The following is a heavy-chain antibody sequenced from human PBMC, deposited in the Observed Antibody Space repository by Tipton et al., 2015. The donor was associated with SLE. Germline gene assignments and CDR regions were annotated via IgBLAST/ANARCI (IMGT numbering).Heavy chain of an antibody. D-gene: IGHD5-18*01. Sequence: LRLSCTVSGGSISGYYWRLDREPAGKGLEWIGYIYYSGTTNYNPSLKSRVTISVDTSKDQFSLNLKSVTGADTAVYYCARLGRGYSYGYSSNYWGQGTLVTVSS. CDR1: GGSISGYY. CDR3: ARLGRGYSYGYSSNY. CDR2: IYYSGTT. V-gene: IGHV4-59*12. J-gene: IGHJ4*02.